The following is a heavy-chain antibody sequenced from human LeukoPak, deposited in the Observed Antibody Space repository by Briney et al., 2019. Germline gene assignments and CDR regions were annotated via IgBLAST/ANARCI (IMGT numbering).Heavy chain of an antibody. D-gene: IGHD2-15*01. CDR1: GYTFTGYY. V-gene: IGHV1-2*06. J-gene: IGHJ6*02. CDR3: ARADCIGGSCYSGYYYGMDV. CDR2: INPNSGGT. Sequence: ASVTVSCKASGYTFTGYYIHWVRQAPGQGLEWMGRINPNSGGTNYAQKFQGRVTMTRDTSISTAYMELSSLRSDDTAVYFCARADCIGGSCYSGYYYGMDVWGQGTTVTVSS.